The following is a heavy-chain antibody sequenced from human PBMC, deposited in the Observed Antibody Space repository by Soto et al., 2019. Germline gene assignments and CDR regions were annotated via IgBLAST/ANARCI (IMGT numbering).Heavy chain of an antibody. CDR1: GFTFTSYW. CDR2: IDPSDSYT. CDR3: LSGNSPSST. Sequence: PGESLKISCKGSGFTFTSYWISWVRQMPGKGLEWMGRIDPSDSYTNYSPSFQGHVTISADKSISTAYLQWSSLRVEDTAVYYCLSGNSPSSTWGQGTLVTVSS. J-gene: IGHJ5*02. V-gene: IGHV5-10-1*01. D-gene: IGHD5-12*01.